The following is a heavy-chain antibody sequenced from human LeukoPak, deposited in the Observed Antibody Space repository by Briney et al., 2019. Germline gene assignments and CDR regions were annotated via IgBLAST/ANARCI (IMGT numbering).Heavy chain of an antibody. CDR1: GYTFTGYY. J-gene: IGHJ4*02. V-gene: IGHV1-2*02. Sequence: ASVKVSCKASGYTFTGYYMHWVRQAPGQALEWMGWINPNSGGTNYAQKFQGRVTMTRDTSITTAYVELSRLTSDDTALYYCARDSASESHAYTFDYWGQGVLVTVSS. CDR3: ARDSASESHAYTFDY. D-gene: IGHD5-24*01. CDR2: INPNSGGT.